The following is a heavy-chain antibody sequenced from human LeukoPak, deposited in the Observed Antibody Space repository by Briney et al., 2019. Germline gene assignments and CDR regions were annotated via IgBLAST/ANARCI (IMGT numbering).Heavy chain of an antibody. V-gene: IGHV1-2*02. CDR3: ARDLAATGTWGYYYYMDV. D-gene: IGHD1-1*01. J-gene: IGHJ6*03. Sequence: ASVKVSCKASGYTFTGYYMHWVRQAPGQGLEWMGWINPNSGGTNYAQKFQGRVTMTGDTSISTAYMELSRLRSDDTAVYYCARDLAATGTWGYYYYMDVWGKGTTVTISS. CDR1: GYTFTGYY. CDR2: INPNSGGT.